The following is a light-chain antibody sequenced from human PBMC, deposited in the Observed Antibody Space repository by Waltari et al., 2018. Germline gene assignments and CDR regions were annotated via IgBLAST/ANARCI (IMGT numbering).Light chain of an antibody. CDR3: CSYAGSYVV. J-gene: IGLJ2*01. CDR2: DVS. Sequence: QSALTQPRPVSGSPGHSVPNPCTGTSSDVGGYTYASWYQQHPGKAPKLMIYDVSERPSGVPDRFAGSKSGNTASLTISGLQAEDEADYYCCSYAGSYVVFGGGTKLTVL. V-gene: IGLV2-11*01. CDR1: SSDVGGYTY.